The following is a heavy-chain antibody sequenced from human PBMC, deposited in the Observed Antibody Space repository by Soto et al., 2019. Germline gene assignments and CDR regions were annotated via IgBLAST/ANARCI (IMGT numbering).Heavy chain of an antibody. J-gene: IGHJ6*02. CDR3: ATNAGGPSYYYYSGMDV. CDR1: GFIFRMYA. CDR2: MSDDGNSE. Sequence: QVLLVESGGGVVQPGRSLRLSCAASGFIFRMYAMHWVRQAPGKGLEWIGTMSDDGNSEHYAESVKGRFTISRDNSRDTLYLQMNTLRPNDTAVYSCATNAGGPSYYYYSGMDVWGQGTTVTVSS. V-gene: IGHV3-30-3*01. D-gene: IGHD3-10*01.